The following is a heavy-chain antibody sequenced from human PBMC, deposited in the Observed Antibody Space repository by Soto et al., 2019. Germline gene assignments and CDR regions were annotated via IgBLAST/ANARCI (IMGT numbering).Heavy chain of an antibody. Sequence: QVQLVQSGAEVKKPGSSVKVSCKASGGTFSSYAISWVRQAPGQGLEWMGGIIPIFGTANYAQKLQGRVTMTTDTSTSTAYMELRSLRSDDTAVYYCARDPGYSSSWYFDYWGQGTLVTVSS. D-gene: IGHD6-13*01. CDR3: ARDPGYSSSWYFDY. V-gene: IGHV1-69*06. J-gene: IGHJ4*02. CDR2: IIPIFGTA. CDR1: GGTFSSYA.